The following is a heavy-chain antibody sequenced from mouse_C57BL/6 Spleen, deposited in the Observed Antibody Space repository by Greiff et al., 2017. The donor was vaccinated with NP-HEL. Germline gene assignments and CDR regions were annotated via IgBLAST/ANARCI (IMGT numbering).Heavy chain of an antibody. V-gene: IGHV1-69*01. D-gene: IGHD2-10*01. CDR3: ARGAPYYGNYDY. CDR2: IDPSDSYT. J-gene: IGHJ2*01. CDR1: GYTFTSYW. Sequence: QVQLQQPGAELVMPGASVKLSCKASGYTFTSYWMHWVKQRPGQGLEWIGEIDPSDSYTNYNQKFKGKSTLTVDKSSSTAYMQLSSLTSEDSAVYYCARGAPYYGNYDYWGQGTTLTVSS.